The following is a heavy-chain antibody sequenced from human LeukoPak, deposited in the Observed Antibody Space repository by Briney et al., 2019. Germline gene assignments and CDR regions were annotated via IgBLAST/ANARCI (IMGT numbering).Heavy chain of an antibody. Sequence: SETLSLTCTVSGGSISSYYWSWIRQPPGKGLEWVGYIYYSGSTNYNPSLKSRVTISVDTSKNQFSLKLSSVTAADTAVYYCARERGSSSWSPSAFDIWGQGTMVTVSS. D-gene: IGHD6-13*01. J-gene: IGHJ3*02. CDR2: IYYSGST. CDR1: GGSISSYY. CDR3: ARERGSSSWSPSAFDI. V-gene: IGHV4-59*01.